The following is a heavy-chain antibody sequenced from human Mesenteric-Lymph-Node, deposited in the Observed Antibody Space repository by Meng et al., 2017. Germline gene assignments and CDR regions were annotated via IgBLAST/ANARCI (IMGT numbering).Heavy chain of an antibody. CDR3: ARDDDLSGNNLDY. CDR1: GFTFNSYG. D-gene: IGHD3-10*01. V-gene: IGHV3-33*01. CDR2: IYSDGSKT. Sequence: QGQLVGSGGGVVQPGTSRSLSCAASGFTFNSYGMHWVRQAPGKGLEWVGLIYSDGSKTHHADSSRFTISRDNSKNTLYLQVNSLRVEDTAMYYCARDDDLSGNNLDYWGQGTLVTVSS. J-gene: IGHJ4*02.